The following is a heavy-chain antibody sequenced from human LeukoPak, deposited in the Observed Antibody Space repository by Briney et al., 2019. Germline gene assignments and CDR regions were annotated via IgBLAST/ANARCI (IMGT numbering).Heavy chain of an antibody. D-gene: IGHD3-16*01. CDR1: GGSFSTYY. CDR3: ARVITVRGVIFDY. CDR2: IYYSGST. Sequence: SETLSLTCTVSGGSFSTYYWSWIRQPPGKGLEWIGYIYYSGSTNYNPSLKSRVTISVDTSKNQFSLTLNSVTAADTAVYYCARVITVRGVIFDYWGQGTLVTVSS. V-gene: IGHV4-59*01. J-gene: IGHJ4*02.